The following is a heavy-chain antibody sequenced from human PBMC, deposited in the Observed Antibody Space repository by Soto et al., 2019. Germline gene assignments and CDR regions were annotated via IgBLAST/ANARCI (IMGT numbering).Heavy chain of an antibody. Sequence: EVQLVESGGGLVQPGGSLRLSCAASGFTFSSYSMNWVRQAPGKGLEWVSYISSSSSTIYYADSVKGRFTISRDNAKNVLHRQMNSLRAEDTAVYYCARHPERIAQIGWFDPWGQGTLGTVSS. CDR2: ISSSSSTI. V-gene: IGHV3-48*01. D-gene: IGHD6-13*01. CDR3: ARHPERIAQIGWFDP. J-gene: IGHJ5*02. CDR1: GFTFSSYS.